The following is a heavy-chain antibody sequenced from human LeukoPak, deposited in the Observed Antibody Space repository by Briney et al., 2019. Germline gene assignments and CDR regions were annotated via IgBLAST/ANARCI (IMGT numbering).Heavy chain of an antibody. CDR3: ARGRYSSRSGGYYFDI. D-gene: IGHD2-2*01. V-gene: IGHV3-7*01. CDR1: GFTLSSDW. CDR2: IKKDGIEK. Sequence: GGPLRLSCVVSGFTLSSDWMSWVRQAPGKGLEWVANIKKDGIEKYYVESVKGRFTISRDNAKNSLYLQMNSLRAEDTAVYYCARGRYSSRSGGYYFDIWGQGTLVTVSS. J-gene: IGHJ4*02.